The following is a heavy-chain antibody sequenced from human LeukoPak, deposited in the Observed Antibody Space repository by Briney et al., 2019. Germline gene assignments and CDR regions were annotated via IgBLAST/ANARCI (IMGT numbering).Heavy chain of an antibody. CDR3: ARASDPWLQLT. V-gene: IGHV3-7*05. J-gene: IGHJ5*02. CDR1: GFTFRNYW. D-gene: IGHD5-18*01. Sequence: PGGSLRLSCAASGFTFRNYWMIWVRQAPGKGLEWLGNIKEDGSEKRYADSVRGRFTISRDNAQTSLYLQMNSLGAEDTAVYYCARASDPWLQLTWGQGTLVTVSS. CDR2: IKEDGSEK.